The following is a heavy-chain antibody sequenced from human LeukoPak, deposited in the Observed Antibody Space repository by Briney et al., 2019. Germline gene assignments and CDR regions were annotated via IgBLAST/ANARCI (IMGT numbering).Heavy chain of an antibody. CDR2: LYSGGRT. CDR3: ATGTFGGA. Sequence: GGSLRLSCAVSWVTLSSNDRHWVRQVPGKGREWGSVLYSGGRTKYADSVKGRFTISRDNSKNTLFLQMNSLRVEDTAVYYCATGTFGGAWGQGTRVIVSS. V-gene: IGHV3-53*01. D-gene: IGHD3-16*01. CDR1: WVTLSSND. J-gene: IGHJ5*02.